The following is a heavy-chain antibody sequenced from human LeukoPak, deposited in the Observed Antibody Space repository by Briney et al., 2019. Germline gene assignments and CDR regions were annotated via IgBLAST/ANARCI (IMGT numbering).Heavy chain of an antibody. J-gene: IGHJ6*03. V-gene: IGHV4-59*08. CDR2: IYYSGST. CDR1: GGSISSYY. CDR3: AGTSEGYCGGDCYAYYYYYMDV. D-gene: IGHD2-21*02. Sequence: PSETLSLTRTVSGGSISSYYWSWIRQPPGKGLEWIGYIYYSGSTNYNPSLESRVTISVDTSKNQFSLKLSSVTAADTAVYYCAGTSEGYCGGDCYAYYYYYMDVWGKGTTVTVSS.